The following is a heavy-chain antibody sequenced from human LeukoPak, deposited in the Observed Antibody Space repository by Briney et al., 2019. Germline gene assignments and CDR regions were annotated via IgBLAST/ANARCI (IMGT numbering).Heavy chain of an antibody. J-gene: IGHJ4*02. CDR1: GGSISSNGYY. CDR2: IYYSGST. CDR3: ARQVGYSYGRFDY. V-gene: IGHV4-39*01. Sequence: SETLSLTCTVSGGSISSNGYYWGWIRQPPGKGLEWVGSIYYSGSTYYSPSLKSRLTISVDTSKNQFSLKLSSVSAADTAVYYCARQVGYSYGRFDYWGQGTLVTVSS. D-gene: IGHD5-18*01.